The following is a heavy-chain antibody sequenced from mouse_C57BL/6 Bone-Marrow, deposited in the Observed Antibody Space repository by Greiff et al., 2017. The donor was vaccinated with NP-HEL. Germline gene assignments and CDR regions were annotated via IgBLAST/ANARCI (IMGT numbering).Heavy chain of an antibody. CDR2: INPGSGGT. CDR1: GYAFTNYL. Sequence: VQLQQSGAELVRPGTSVKVSCKASGYAFTNYLIEWVKQRPGQGLEWIGVINPGSGGTNYNEKFKGKATLTADKSSSTAYMQLSSLTSEDSAVYFCARRECKFAYWGQGTLVTVSA. V-gene: IGHV1-54*01. J-gene: IGHJ3*01. CDR3: ARRECKFAY.